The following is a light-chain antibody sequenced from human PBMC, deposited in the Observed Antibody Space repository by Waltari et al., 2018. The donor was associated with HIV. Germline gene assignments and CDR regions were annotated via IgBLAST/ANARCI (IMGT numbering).Light chain of an antibody. V-gene: IGLV2-14*01. CDR2: DVS. CDR3: SSYTSSSTYV. Sequence: QSALTQPDSVSGSPGQSITLSCTGTSSDAGGYNYVSWYQQHPGKAPKLMIYDVSNRPSGVSNRFSGSKSGNTASLTISGLQAEDEADYYCSSYTSSSTYVFGTGTKVTVL. CDR1: SSDAGGYNY. J-gene: IGLJ1*01.